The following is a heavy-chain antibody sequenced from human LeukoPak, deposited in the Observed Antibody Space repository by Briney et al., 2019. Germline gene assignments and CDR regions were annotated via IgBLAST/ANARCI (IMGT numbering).Heavy chain of an antibody. CDR3: ASKANYYYGMDV. CDR1: GGSFSGYY. Sequence: PSETLSLTCAVYGGSFSGYYWSWIRQPPGKGLEWIGEINHSGSTNYNPSLKSRVTISVDRSKNQFSLKLSSVTAADTAVYYCASKANYYYGMDVWGQGTTVTVSS. V-gene: IGHV4-34*01. CDR2: INHSGST. J-gene: IGHJ6*01.